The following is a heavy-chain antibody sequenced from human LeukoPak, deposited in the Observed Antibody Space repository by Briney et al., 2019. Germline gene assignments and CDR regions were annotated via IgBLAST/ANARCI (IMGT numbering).Heavy chain of an antibody. CDR2: INHSGST. V-gene: IGHV4-34*01. J-gene: IGHJ4*02. CDR3: ARGVTMIVVVITNYFDY. CDR1: GGSISSYY. Sequence: TSETLSLTCTVSGGSISSYYWSWIRQPPGKGLEWIGEINHSGSTNYNPSLKSRVTISVDTSKNQFSLKLSSVTAADTAVYYCARGVTMIVVVITNYFDYWGQGTLVTVSS. D-gene: IGHD3-22*01.